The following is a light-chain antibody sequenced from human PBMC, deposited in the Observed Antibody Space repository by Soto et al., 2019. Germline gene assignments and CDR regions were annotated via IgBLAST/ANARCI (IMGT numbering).Light chain of an antibody. V-gene: IGLV2-14*01. J-gene: IGLJ3*02. CDR1: SSDVGGYNY. Sequence: QSALPPPASVSGSPGQSITISCTGTSSDVGGYNYVSWYQQHPGKAPKLMIYEVSNRPSGVSNRFSGSKSGNTASLTISGLQAEDEADYYCSSYTSSSTPWVFGGGTKLTVL. CDR2: EVS. CDR3: SSYTSSSTPWV.